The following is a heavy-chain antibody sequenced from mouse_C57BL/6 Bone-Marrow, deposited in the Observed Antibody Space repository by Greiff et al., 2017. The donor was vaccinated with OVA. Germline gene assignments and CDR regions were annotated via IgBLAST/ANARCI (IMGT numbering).Heavy chain of an antibody. CDR2: TFYSGIT. J-gene: IGHJ4*01. Sequence: EVPLQQSGPSLVRPSQTLSLTCTVPGFSINSDCYWICIRQLPGNKLVYIVYTFYSGITYYNPSLVSRTFITRETSKNQVSLNWNSVTTEDTATHYWARDRVYDYGWAMDNWGKGTSVTVSS. V-gene: IGHV3-3*01. CDR3: ARDRVYDYGWAMDN. CDR1: GFSINSDCY. D-gene: IGHD2-4*01.